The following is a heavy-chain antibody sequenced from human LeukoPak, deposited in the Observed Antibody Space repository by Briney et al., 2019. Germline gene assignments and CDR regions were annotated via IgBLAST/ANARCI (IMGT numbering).Heavy chain of an antibody. CDR3: SRDFNGRNDF. J-gene: IGHJ4*02. CDR2: INPDGSRT. D-gene: IGHD1-14*01. V-gene: IGHV3-74*01. Sequence: GGSLRLSCEVSGFTFSTYGMNWVRQAPGKGLEWVSRINPDGSRTDYAESVKGRFTISRDNAKNTLSLEMNSLGDEDTAVYYCSRDFNGRNDFWGQGTLVTASS. CDR1: GFTFSTYG.